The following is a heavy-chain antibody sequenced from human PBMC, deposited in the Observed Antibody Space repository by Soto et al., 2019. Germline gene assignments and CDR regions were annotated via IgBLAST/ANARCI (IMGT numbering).Heavy chain of an antibody. CDR3: ARFTVTTGDYGMDV. J-gene: IGHJ6*02. Sequence: LRLSCAASGFTFSSYAMHWVRQAPGKGLEWVAVISYDGSNKYNADSVKGRFTISRDNSNNTLYLQMNSLRAEDTAVYYCARFTVTTGDYGMDVWGQGTTVTVSS. CDR2: ISYDGSNK. CDR1: GFTFSSYA. V-gene: IGHV3-30-3*01. D-gene: IGHD4-4*01.